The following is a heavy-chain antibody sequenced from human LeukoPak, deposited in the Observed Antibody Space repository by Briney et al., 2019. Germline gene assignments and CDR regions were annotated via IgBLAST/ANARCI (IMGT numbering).Heavy chain of an antibody. Sequence: SETLSLTCTVSGGSISSSSYYWGWIRQPPGNGLEWIGSIYYSGSTYYNPSLKSRVTISVDTSKSQFSLKLSSVTAADTAVYYCARDPGHEPNWFDPWGQGTLVTVSS. J-gene: IGHJ5*02. V-gene: IGHV4-39*02. CDR2: IYYSGST. CDR3: ARDPGHEPNWFDP. CDR1: GGSISSSSYY.